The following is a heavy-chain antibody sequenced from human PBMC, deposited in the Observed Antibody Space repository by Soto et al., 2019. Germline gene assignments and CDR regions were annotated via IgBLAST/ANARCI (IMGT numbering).Heavy chain of an antibody. CDR2: ISSTGNTI. CDR3: AKMSSENYYDPVFS. CDR1: GFTFSDYY. D-gene: IGHD3-22*01. J-gene: IGHJ4*02. Sequence: QVQLVESGGGLVQTSGSLRIACVAYGFTFSDYYMSWVRQAPGKGLEWVSYISSTGNTIYYADSVKGRFTISRDNAKNSVYLQMNNLRAEDTALYFCAKMSSENYYDPVFSWGQGTLVTVSS. V-gene: IGHV3-11*01.